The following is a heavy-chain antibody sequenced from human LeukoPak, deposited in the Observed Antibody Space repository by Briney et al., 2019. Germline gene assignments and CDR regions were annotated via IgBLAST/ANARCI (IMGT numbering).Heavy chain of an antibody. J-gene: IGHJ4*02. CDR3: ASQISGNYGSSPVFVS. Sequence: SETLSLTCSVSGGSISGNYWSWIRQSPEKGLAWIGYIHSLGGTNYNPSLKSRVTITVDTSNNQFSLKMTSMTAADTAVYYCASQISGNYGSSPVFVSWGQGSLVTVFS. CDR1: GGSISGNY. D-gene: IGHD3-22*01. CDR2: IHSLGGT. V-gene: IGHV4-59*01.